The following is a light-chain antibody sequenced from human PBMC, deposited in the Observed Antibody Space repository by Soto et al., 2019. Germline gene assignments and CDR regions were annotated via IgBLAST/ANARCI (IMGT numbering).Light chain of an antibody. CDR3: QQSYSTPHT. J-gene: IGKJ5*01. CDR2: AAS. V-gene: IGKV1-39*01. CDR1: QSISSY. Sequence: DIQMTPSPSSLSASVGYIFTITGLASQSISSYLNWYQQKPGKAPKLLIYAASSLQSGVPSRFSGSGSGTDFTLTISSLQPEDFATYYCQQSYSTPHTFGQGTQLEIK.